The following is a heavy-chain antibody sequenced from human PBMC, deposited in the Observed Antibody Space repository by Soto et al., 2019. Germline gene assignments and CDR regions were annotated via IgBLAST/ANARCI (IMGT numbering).Heavy chain of an antibody. J-gene: IGHJ5*02. CDR1: GVSISNDDYS. CDR3: SRDVYCSGGSCYPFPYFDP. Sequence: SETLSLTCAVSGVSISNDDYSWSWIRQPPGKGLEWIGYIYYSGSTYYNPSLKSRVTISVDTSKNQFSLKLSSVTAADTAVYYCSRDVYCSGGSCYPFPYFDPWGQGTLVTVSS. V-gene: IGHV4-30-4*01. CDR2: IYYSGST. D-gene: IGHD2-15*01.